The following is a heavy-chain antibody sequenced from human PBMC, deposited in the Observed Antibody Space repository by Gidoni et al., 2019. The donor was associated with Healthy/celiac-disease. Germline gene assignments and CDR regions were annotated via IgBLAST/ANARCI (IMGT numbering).Heavy chain of an antibody. Sequence: EVQLVESGGGVVRPGGSLRLSCAASGFTFDDYGMSWVRQAPGKGLGWVSGINWNGGSTGYADSVKGRFTISRDNAKNSLYLQMNSLRAEDTALYHCARDRWGLWFREEHYYGMDVWGQGTTVTVSS. CDR1: GFTFDDYG. V-gene: IGHV3-20*01. CDR2: INWNGGST. CDR3: ARDRWGLWFREEHYYGMDV. D-gene: IGHD3-10*01. J-gene: IGHJ6*02.